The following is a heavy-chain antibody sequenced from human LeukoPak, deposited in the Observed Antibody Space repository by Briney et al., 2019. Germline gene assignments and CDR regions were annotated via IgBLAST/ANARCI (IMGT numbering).Heavy chain of an antibody. D-gene: IGHD6-13*01. J-gene: IGHJ6*01. V-gene: IGHV1-69*13. CDR3: AREGPGSRVTPYYCGLDV. CDR2: IIPTFGTE. Sequence: AVKVSCKASGGTFSSYAISWVRQAPAQGLEWMGGIIPTFGTENYAQNFQGRVTINAGQSTSTAYMELSSLRSEDTAVYYCAREGPGSRVTPYYCGLDVWGQGTTVSVSS. CDR1: GGTFSSYA.